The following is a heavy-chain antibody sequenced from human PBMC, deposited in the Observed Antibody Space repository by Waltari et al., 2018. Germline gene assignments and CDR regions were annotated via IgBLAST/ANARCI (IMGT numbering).Heavy chain of an antibody. V-gene: IGHV3-30*02. CDR1: GFTFSSYG. CDR2: IRYDGSNK. J-gene: IGHJ4*02. Sequence: QVQLVESGGGVVQPGGSLRLSCAASGFTFSSYGMHWVRQAPGKGLEWVAFIRYDGSNKYYADSVKGRFTTARDNSKNTLYLQMNSLRAEDTAVYYCARGGEDMITFGASYWGQGTLVTVSS. CDR3: ARGGEDMITFGASY. D-gene: IGHD3-16*01.